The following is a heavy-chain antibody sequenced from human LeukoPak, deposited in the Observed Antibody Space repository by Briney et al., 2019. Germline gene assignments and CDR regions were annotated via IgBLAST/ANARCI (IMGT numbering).Heavy chain of an antibody. CDR2: IYNGGGK. Sequence: SQTLSLTCTVSGASINTAAYSWSWLRLPPGKGLEWIGYIYNGGGKYFNASLKSRLTMSVDTSKNQFSLKLSSVTAADTAVYYCARSLPYSGYEPFDPWGQGTLVTVSS. J-gene: IGHJ5*02. CDR3: ARSLPYSGYEPFDP. D-gene: IGHD5-12*01. CDR1: GASINTAAYS. V-gene: IGHV4-30-4*07.